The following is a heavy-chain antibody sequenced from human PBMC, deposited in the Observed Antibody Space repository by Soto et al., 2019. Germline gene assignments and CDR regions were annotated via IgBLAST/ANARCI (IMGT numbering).Heavy chain of an antibody. D-gene: IGHD3-22*01. J-gene: IGHJ6*02. CDR1: GGSITRSSHY. V-gene: IGHV4-39*01. Sequence: ETLSLTCAVSGGSITRSSHYWGWIRQPPGKGLECIANIYYDGNTYYNPSLKSRVTISLDTSKNQFSLRLNSVTAADTAVYYCARRNYYDSSGYYKYYYYYYGMDVWGQGTTVTVSS. CDR2: IYYDGNT. CDR3: ARRNYYDSSGYYKYYYYYYGMDV.